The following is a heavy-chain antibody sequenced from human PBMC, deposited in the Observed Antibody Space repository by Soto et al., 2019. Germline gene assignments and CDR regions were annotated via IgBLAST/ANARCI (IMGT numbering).Heavy chain of an antibody. Sequence: GGSLRLSCAASGFTFSSYAMIWVRQAPGKGLEWVSAISGSGGSTYYADSVKGRFTISRDNSKNTLYLQMNSLRAEDTAVYYCAKDPVNYDILTGYFQHFDYWGQGTLVTVSS. J-gene: IGHJ4*02. V-gene: IGHV3-23*01. CDR1: GFTFSSYA. D-gene: IGHD3-9*01. CDR2: ISGSGGST. CDR3: AKDPVNYDILTGYFQHFDY.